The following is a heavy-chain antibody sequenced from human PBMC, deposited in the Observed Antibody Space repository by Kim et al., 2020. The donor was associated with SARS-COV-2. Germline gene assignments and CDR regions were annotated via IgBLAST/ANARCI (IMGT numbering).Heavy chain of an antibody. D-gene: IGHD5-12*01. CDR3: ARHGRLSRGWLQYYGMDV. V-gene: IGHV4-39*01. Sequence: PSLKSRVTISVDTSKNQFSLKLSSVTAADTAVYYCARHGRLSRGWLQYYGMDVWGQGTTVTVSS. J-gene: IGHJ6*02.